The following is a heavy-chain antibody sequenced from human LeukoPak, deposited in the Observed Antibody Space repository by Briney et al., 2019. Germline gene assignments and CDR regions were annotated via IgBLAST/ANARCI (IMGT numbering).Heavy chain of an antibody. V-gene: IGHV3-20*04. D-gene: IGHD3-22*01. CDR3: AKDYYSSSWNYFDY. J-gene: IGHJ4*02. CDR2: VDGSGSST. CDR1: GFNFGDYG. Sequence: RPGGSLRLSCEASGFNFGDYGMSWVRQGPGKGLEWVSGVDGSGSSTGYSDSVKGRFTISRDNAKNSLFLEMNSLSPEDTALYYCAKDYYSSSWNYFDYWGQGTLVTVSS.